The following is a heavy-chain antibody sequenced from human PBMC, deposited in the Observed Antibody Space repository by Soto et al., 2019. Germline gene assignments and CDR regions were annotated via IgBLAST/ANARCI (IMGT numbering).Heavy chain of an antibody. CDR1: GFTFSSYG. CDR2: ISYDGSNK. V-gene: IGHV3-30*18. J-gene: IGHJ4*02. Sequence: SGGSLRLSCAASGFTFSSYGMHWVRQAPGKGLEWVAVISYDGSNKYYADSVKGRFTISRDNSKNTLYLQMNSLRAEDTAVYYCAKDVAFDYWGQGTLVTVSS. D-gene: IGHD2-15*01. CDR3: AKDVAFDY.